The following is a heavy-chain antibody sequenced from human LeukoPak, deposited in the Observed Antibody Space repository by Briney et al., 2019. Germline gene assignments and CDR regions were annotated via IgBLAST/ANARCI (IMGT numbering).Heavy chain of an antibody. D-gene: IGHD6-6*01. J-gene: IGHJ5*02. Sequence: SETLSLTCAVYGGSFSGYYWSWIRQPPGKGLEWIGEINHSGSTNYNPSLKSRISISVDTSKNQFSLKLSSVTAADTAIYYCARGSYSSSAKVMWFDPWGQGTLVTVSS. V-gene: IGHV4-34*01. CDR2: INHSGST. CDR1: GGSFSGYY. CDR3: ARGSYSSSAKVMWFDP.